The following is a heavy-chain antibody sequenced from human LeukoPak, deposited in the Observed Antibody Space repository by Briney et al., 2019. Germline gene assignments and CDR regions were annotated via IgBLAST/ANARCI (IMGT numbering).Heavy chain of an antibody. CDR2: IRSRANSYAT. D-gene: IGHD3-22*01. Sequence: PGGSLRLSCAASGFIFSGSAMHWVRQASGKGLEWVGRIRSRANSYATAYAASVKGRFTISGDDSKNTAYLQMNSLKTEDTAVYFCTRRRTDDSSGYFDYWGQGTLVTVSS. CDR1: GFIFSGSA. V-gene: IGHV3-73*01. CDR3: TRRRTDDSSGYFDY. J-gene: IGHJ4*02.